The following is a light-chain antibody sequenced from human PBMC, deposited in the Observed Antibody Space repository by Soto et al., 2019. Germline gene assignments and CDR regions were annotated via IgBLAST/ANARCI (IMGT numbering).Light chain of an antibody. CDR3: QQSSISPPS. CDR2: AAS. Sequence: DIQMTQSPSSPSASVGDRVTIACRASQSISSYLNWYQQKPGKAPKLLIYAASSLQSGVPPRFSGSESGTDFTLTINSLQPEHVETYYCQQSSISPPSFGQGTKVDIK. V-gene: IGKV1-39*01. J-gene: IGKJ1*01. CDR1: QSISSY.